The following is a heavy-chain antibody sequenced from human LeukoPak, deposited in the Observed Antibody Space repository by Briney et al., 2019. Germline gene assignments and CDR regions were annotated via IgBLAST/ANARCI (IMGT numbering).Heavy chain of an antibody. CDR1: GFTFSSHA. D-gene: IGHD2-2*01. V-gene: IGHV3-23*01. CDR2: ISGSGGTT. Sequence: PGGSLRLSCAGSGFTFSSHAMSWVRQAPAKGLEWVLAISGSGGTTYYADSVKDRFTISRDNSKKTVFLQMNSLRAEDTAVYYCAKNLRSMPPLPLDYWGQGTLVTVPS. J-gene: IGHJ4*02. CDR3: AKNLRSMPPLPLDY.